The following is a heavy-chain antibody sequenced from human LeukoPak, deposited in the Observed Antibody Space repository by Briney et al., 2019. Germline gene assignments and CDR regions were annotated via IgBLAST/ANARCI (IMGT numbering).Heavy chain of an antibody. V-gene: IGHV3-21*01. CDR3: ARETLLPAALDY. CDR2: ISSSSSYI. D-gene: IGHD2-2*01. CDR1: GFTFSSYS. Sequence: PGGSLRLSCAASGFTFSSYSMNWVRQAPGKGLEWVSSISSSSSYIYYADSVKGRFTISRDNAKNSLYLQMNSLRAEDTAVYYCARETLLPAALDYRGQGTLVTVSS. J-gene: IGHJ4*02.